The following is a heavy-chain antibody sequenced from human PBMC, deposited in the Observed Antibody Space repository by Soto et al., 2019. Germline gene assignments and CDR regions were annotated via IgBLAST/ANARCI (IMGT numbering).Heavy chain of an antibody. CDR3: ARDNHLSSTFDY. Sequence: SETLSLTCTVSGGSISSYYWSWIRQPPGKGLEWIGYIYYSGSTNYNPSLKSRVTISVDTSKNQFSLKLSSVTAADTAVYYCARDNHLSSTFDYWGQGTLVTVSS. CDR2: IYYSGST. V-gene: IGHV4-59*01. CDR1: GGSISSYY. J-gene: IGHJ4*02. D-gene: IGHD6-13*01.